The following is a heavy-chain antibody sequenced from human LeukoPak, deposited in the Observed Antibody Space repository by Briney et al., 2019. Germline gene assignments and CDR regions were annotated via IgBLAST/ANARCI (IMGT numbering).Heavy chain of an antibody. CDR2: VFDSGRT. V-gene: IGHV4-59*11. D-gene: IGHD5-18*01. CDR3: TAIKRGDIFGYFDF. Sequence: SETLSLTCTVSGGSMTTHHWNWIRQTPGKGLEWIGYVFDSGRTKVNPSLTSRVTLSTDTSKNQLSLRLSSVTAADTAVYYCTAIKRGDIFGYFDFWGQGILVTVSS. J-gene: IGHJ4*02. CDR1: GGSMTTHH.